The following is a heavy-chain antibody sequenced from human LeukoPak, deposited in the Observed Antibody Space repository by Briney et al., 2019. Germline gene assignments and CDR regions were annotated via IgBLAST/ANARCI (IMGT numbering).Heavy chain of an antibody. J-gene: IGHJ3*01. CDR3: TRERGRYSTRWHNDAFDL. CDR2: IKSKTDGGTT. D-gene: IGHD6-13*01. Sequence: GGSLRLSCAASGFTFSNAWMSWVRQAPGKGLEWVGRIKSKTDGGTTDYAAPVKGRFTISRDDSKNTLYLQMNSLKTEDTAVYYCTRERGRYSTRWHNDAFDLWGQGTMVTVSS. V-gene: IGHV3-15*01. CDR1: GFTFSNAW.